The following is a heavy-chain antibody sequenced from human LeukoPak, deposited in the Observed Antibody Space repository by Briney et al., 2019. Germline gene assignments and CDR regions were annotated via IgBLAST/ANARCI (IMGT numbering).Heavy chain of an antibody. CDR2: ISGSGGST. D-gene: IGHD5-18*01. Sequence: GGALRHSFAASGFTFSSNYMSGVGQAPGKGLEGVSPISGSGGSTYYADSVKGRFTISRDNSKNTLYLQMNSLRAEDTAVYYCAKGPPNTAMVTGTFHYWGQGTLVTVSS. CDR1: GFTFSSNY. CDR3: AKGPPNTAMVTGTFHY. J-gene: IGHJ4*02. V-gene: IGHV3-23*01.